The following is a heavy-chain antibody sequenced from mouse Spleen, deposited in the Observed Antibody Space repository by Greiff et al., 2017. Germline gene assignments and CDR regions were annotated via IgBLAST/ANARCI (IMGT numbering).Heavy chain of an antibody. V-gene: IGHV5-4*03. Sequence: EVKVEESGGGLVKPGGSLKLSCAASGFTFSSYAMSWVRQTPEKRLEWVATISDGGSYTYYPDNVKGRFTISRDNAKNNLYLQMSHLKSEDTDTYYCAYSNYAMDYWGRGTSVTVSS. CDR1: GFTFSSYA. D-gene: IGHD2-5*01. CDR2: ISDGGSYT. CDR3: AYSNYAMDY. J-gene: IGHJ4*01.